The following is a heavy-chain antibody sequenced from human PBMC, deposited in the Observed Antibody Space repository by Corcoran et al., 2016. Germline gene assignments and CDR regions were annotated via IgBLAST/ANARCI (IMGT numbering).Heavy chain of an antibody. CDR3: ARGVVVPKGYFDL. D-gene: IGHD2-15*01. V-gene: IGHV4-34*01. J-gene: IGHJ2*01. CDR1: GGSFSGYY. Sequence: QVQLQQWGAGLLKPSETLSLTCAVYGGSFSGYYWSWIRQPPGKGLEWIGEINHSGSTNYNPSLKSRVTISVDTSKNQFSLKLSSVTAADTAVYYGARGVVVPKGYFDLWGRGTLVTVSS. CDR2: INHSGST.